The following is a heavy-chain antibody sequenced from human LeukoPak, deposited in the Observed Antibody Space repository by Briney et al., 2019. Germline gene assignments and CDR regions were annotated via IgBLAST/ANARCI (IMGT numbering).Heavy chain of an antibody. CDR2: IYYSGST. CDR3: ASILISGYDSPYYYYYYMDV. J-gene: IGHJ6*03. Sequence: SETLSLTCTVSGGSISSYYWSWTRQPPGKGLEWIGYIYYSGSTNYNPSLKSRVTISVDTSKNQFSLKLSSVTAADTAVYYCASILISGYDSPYYYYYYMDVWGKGTTVTISS. D-gene: IGHD5-12*01. V-gene: IGHV4-59*01. CDR1: GGSISSYY.